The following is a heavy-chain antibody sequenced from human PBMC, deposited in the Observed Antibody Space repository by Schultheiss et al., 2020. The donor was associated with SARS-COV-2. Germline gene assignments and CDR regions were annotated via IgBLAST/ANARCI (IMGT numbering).Heavy chain of an antibody. Sequence: GGSLRLSCAASGFTFDDYAMHWVRQAPGKGLEWVSSISSSSSYIYYADSVKGRFTISRDNAKNTLYLQMNSLRAEDTAVYYCAPNYYDSSGYYRYFDYWGQGTLVTVSS. CDR1: GFTFDDYA. J-gene: IGHJ4*02. D-gene: IGHD3-22*01. CDR3: APNYYDSSGYYRYFDY. V-gene: IGHV3-21*01. CDR2: ISSSSSYI.